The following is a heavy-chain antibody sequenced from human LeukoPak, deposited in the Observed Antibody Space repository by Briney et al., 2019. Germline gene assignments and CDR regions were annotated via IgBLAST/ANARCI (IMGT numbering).Heavy chain of an antibody. D-gene: IGHD3-10*01. CDR3: TTAPKYYYGSGSPISRFDY. CDR2: IKSKTDGGTT. V-gene: IGHV3-15*01. J-gene: IGHJ4*02. Sequence: GGSLRLSCAASGFTFSDAWMSWVRQAPGKGLEWVGRIKSKTDGGTTDYAAPVKGRFTISRDDSRNTLYLQVNGLKTEDTAVYYCTTAPKYYYGSGSPISRFDYWGQGTLVTVSS. CDR1: GFTFSDAW.